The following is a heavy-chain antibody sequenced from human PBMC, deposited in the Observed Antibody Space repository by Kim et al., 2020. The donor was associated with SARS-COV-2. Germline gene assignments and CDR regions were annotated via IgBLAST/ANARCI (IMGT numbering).Heavy chain of an antibody. V-gene: IGHV3-23*01. CDR3: AKDGLMVDSSSWYYFDY. CDR2: ISGSGGST. CDR1: GFTFSSYA. J-gene: IGHJ4*02. Sequence: GGSLRLSCAASGFTFSSYAMSWVRQAPGKGLEWVSAISGSGGSTYYADSVKGRFTISRDNSKNTLYLQMNSLRAEDTAVYYCAKDGLMVDSSSWYYFDYWGQGTLVTVSS. D-gene: IGHD6-13*01.